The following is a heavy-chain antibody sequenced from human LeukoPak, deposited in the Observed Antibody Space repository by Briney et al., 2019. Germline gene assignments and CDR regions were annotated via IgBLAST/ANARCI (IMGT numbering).Heavy chain of an antibody. J-gene: IGHJ5*02. CDR2: ISSSSSYI. V-gene: IGHV3-21*01. Sequence: GGSLRLSCAASGFTFSSYSMNWVRQAPVKGLEWVSSISSSSSYIYYADSVKGRFTISRDNAKNSLYLQMNSLRAEDTAVYYCARDPSGDSGSIPWGQGTLVTVSS. CDR3: ARDPSGDSGSIP. CDR1: GFTFSSYS. D-gene: IGHD1-26*01.